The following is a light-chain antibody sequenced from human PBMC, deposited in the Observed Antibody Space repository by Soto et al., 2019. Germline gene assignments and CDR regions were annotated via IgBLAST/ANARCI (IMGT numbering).Light chain of an antibody. CDR1: QSVNSDY. Sequence: EIVLTQSPGTLSLSPGERATLSCMASQSVNSDYLAWFQQKPGQAPRLLIYDASSRATGIPDRFSGSGSGTDFTLTISRLEPEDFAVYYCQQYGSSPPTFGQGTKVDIK. CDR2: DAS. V-gene: IGKV3-20*01. J-gene: IGKJ1*01. CDR3: QQYGSSPPT.